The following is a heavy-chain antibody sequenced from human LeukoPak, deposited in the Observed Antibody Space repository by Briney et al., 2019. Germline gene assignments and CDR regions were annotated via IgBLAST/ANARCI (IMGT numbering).Heavy chain of an antibody. J-gene: IGHJ6*03. CDR1: RGTFSSYA. CDR3: ARVVGLTGYSSSWYSGYYYYMDV. D-gene: IGHD6-13*01. Sequence: SSVKVSCKASRGTFSSYAISWVRQAPGQGLEWMGGIIPIFGTTNYAQKFQDRVTITADKSTSTAYMELSSLRSEDTAVYYCARVVGLTGYSSSWYSGYYYYMDVWGKGTTVTVSS. V-gene: IGHV1-69*06. CDR2: IIPIFGTT.